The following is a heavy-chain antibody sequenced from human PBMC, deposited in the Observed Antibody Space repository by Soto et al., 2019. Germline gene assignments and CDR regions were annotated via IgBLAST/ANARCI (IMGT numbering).Heavy chain of an antibody. J-gene: IGHJ2*01. D-gene: IGHD2-21*02. Sequence: QVQLVESGGGVVQPGRSLRLSCAASGFTFSSYAMQWVRQAPSKGLEWVAVISYDGSNKYYADSVKGRFTISRDNSKNTLYLQMNSLRAEDTAVYYCARVPVVVTALTPDWYFDLWGRGTLVTVSS. CDR2: ISYDGSNK. V-gene: IGHV3-30-3*01. CDR3: ARVPVVVTALTPDWYFDL. CDR1: GFTFSSYA.